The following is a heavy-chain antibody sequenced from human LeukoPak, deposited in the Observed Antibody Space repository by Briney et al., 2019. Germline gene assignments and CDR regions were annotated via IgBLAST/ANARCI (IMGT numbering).Heavy chain of an antibody. CDR3: TRENGGYKGYEDY. Sequence: GGSLRLSCAASGFTFSSYEMNWVRQAPGKGLEWVSSISTSSSYIYYADSVKGRFTISRDNAKNSLYLQMNSLRAEDTAVYYCTRENGGYKGYEDYWGQGTLVTVSS. V-gene: IGHV3-21*01. D-gene: IGHD5-12*01. CDR1: GFTFSSYE. CDR2: ISTSSSYI. J-gene: IGHJ4*02.